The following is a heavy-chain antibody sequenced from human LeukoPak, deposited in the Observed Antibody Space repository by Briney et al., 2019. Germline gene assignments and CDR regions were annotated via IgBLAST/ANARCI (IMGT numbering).Heavy chain of an antibody. V-gene: IGHV3-7*01. J-gene: IGHJ4*02. CDR1: GFTFSRYW. Sequence: GGSLRLSCTASGFTFSRYWMSWVRQAPGKGLEWVANRNEDGNRKYYVDSVKGRFTISRDNAKNSLYLHMNSLRAEDTAVYYCARGCTTTSCYDYWGQGTLVTVSS. D-gene: IGHD2-2*01. CDR3: ARGCTTTSCYDY. CDR2: RNEDGNRK.